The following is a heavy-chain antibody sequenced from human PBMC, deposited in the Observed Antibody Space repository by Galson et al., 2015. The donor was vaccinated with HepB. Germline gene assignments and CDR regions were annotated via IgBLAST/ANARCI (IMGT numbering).Heavy chain of an antibody. J-gene: IGHJ4*02. CDR2: ISYDGSNK. V-gene: IGHV3-30*04. CDR3: ARDFSATTRAFDY. D-gene: IGHD4-11*01. Sequence: SLRLSCAASGFTFSSYAMHWVRQAPGKGLEWVAVISYDGSNKYYADSVKGRFTISRDNSKNTLYLQTNSLRAEDTAVYYCARDFSATTRAFDYWGQGTLVTVSS. CDR1: GFTFSSYA.